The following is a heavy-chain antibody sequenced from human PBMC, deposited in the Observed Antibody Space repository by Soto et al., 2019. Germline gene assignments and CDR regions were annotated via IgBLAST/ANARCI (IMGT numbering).Heavy chain of an antibody. CDR3: ARTYYYDSSGYSYYFDY. D-gene: IGHD3-22*01. CDR2: IYYIGST. J-gene: IGHJ4*02. V-gene: IGHV4-30-4*01. CDR1: VGSIISGDYY. Sequence: PSETLSLTCTVSVGSIISGDYYWSWILQPPGKGLEWIGYIYYIGSTYYNPSLKSRVTISVDTSKNQFSLKLSSVTAADTAVYYCARTYYYDSSGYSYYFDYWGQGTLVTVSS.